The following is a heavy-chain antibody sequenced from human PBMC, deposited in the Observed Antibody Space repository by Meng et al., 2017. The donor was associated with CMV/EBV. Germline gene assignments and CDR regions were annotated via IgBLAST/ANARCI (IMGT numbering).Heavy chain of an antibody. V-gene: IGHV1-18*01. D-gene: IGHD3-3*01. CDR3: AREGQLEWFRISSYGMDV. Sequence: ASVKVSCKASGYTFTSYGINWVRQAPGQGLEWMGWINPNSGGTNYAQKLQGRVTMTTDTSTSTAYMELRSLRSDDTAVYYCAREGQLEWFRISSYGMDVWGQGTTVTVSS. CDR2: INPNSGGT. CDR1: GYTFTSYG. J-gene: IGHJ6*02.